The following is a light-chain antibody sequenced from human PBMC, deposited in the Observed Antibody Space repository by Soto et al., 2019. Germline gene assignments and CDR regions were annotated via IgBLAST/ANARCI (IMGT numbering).Light chain of an antibody. CDR1: SSNIGNNY. J-gene: IGLJ1*01. Sequence: QSVLTQPPSVSAAPGQKVTISCSGSSSNIGNNYVSWYQQLPGTAPKLLIYDNNKRPSGIPDRFSGPKSGTSATLGITGLQTGDEADYYCGTWDSSLRGVFGTGTKLTVL. V-gene: IGLV1-51*01. CDR3: GTWDSSLRGV. CDR2: DNN.